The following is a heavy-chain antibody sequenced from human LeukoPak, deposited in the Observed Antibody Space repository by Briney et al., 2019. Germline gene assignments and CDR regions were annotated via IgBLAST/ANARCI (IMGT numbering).Heavy chain of an antibody. J-gene: IGHJ4*02. V-gene: IGHV1-2*02. Sequence: ASVKVSCKASGYTFKGYYMHWVRQAPGQGLEWMGWINPNSGGANYAQKFQGRVTMTRDTSISTAYMELSRLRSDDTAVYYCARPNFWSGYYQGYWGQGTLVTVSS. CDR2: INPNSGGA. CDR3: ARPNFWSGYYQGY. D-gene: IGHD3-3*01. CDR1: GYTFKGYY.